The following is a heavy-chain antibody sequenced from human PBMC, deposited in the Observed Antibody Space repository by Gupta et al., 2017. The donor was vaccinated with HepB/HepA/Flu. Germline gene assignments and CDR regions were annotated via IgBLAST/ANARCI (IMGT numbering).Heavy chain of an antibody. V-gene: IGHV1-18*01. D-gene: IGHD2-2*01. CDR3: GRWGPMYYYMDV. J-gene: IGHJ6*03. Sequence: QVQLVQSGGEVKNPGASVKLSCTASGYTFTSYGFTWVRQAPGQGLEWIGWISAYNGRTDYARKFQGRVSMTTETSTSTAYMELRSLRSDDTAVYYCGRWGPMYYYMDVWAKGTTVSVSS. CDR1: GYTFTSYG. CDR2: ISAYNGRT.